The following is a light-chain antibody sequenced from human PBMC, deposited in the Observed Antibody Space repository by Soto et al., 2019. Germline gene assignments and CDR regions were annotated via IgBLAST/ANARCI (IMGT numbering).Light chain of an antibody. Sequence: QSALTQPRSVSGSPGQSVTISCTGSTSDVGHYNYVSWYQQHSGKAPKLMIYDVTKRPSGVPDRFSGSKSGNTAFLTISGLQTEDEADYYCCSYAGSSWVSGGGTKLTVL. J-gene: IGLJ3*02. CDR1: TSDVGHYNY. CDR2: DVT. CDR3: CSYAGSSWV. V-gene: IGLV2-11*01.